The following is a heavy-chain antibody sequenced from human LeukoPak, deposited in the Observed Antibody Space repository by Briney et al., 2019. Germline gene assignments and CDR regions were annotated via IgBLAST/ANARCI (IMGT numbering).Heavy chain of an antibody. J-gene: IGHJ4*02. D-gene: IGHD3-10*01. V-gene: IGHV4-61*02. Sequence: SQTLSLTCTVSGGSISSSNYYWNWIRQPAGKGLEWIGRIYTSGSTNYNPSLKSRVTISVDTSKNQFSLKLSSVTAADTALYYCARGLWFGDENPPYFDYWGQGTLVTVSS. CDR1: GGSISSSNYY. CDR3: ARGLWFGDENPPYFDY. CDR2: IYTSGST.